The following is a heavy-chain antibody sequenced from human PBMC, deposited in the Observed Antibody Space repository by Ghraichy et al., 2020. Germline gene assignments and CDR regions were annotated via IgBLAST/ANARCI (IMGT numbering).Heavy chain of an antibody. CDR3: SRGVPVIIGYYFDS. V-gene: IGHV3-49*04. CDR2: IRGTAYGATT. D-gene: IGHD3-10*01. Sequence: GVLRLSCTASGFAFGDYAMNWVRQAPGKGLEWVGIIRGTAYGATTEYAAAVKGRFTISRDDSKSIAYLQMNSLKSEDTGVYYCSRGVPVIIGYYFDSWGQPTLVTVSS. J-gene: IGHJ4*02. CDR1: GFAFGDYA.